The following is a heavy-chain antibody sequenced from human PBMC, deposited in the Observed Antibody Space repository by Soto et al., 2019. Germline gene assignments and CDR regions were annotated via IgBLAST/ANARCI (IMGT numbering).Heavy chain of an antibody. CDR1: GYTFTSYG. D-gene: IGHD2-15*01. V-gene: IGHV1-18*01. J-gene: IGHJ5*02. CDR2: ISAYNGNT. Sequence: QVQLVQSGAEVKKPGASVKVSCKASGYTFTSYGISWVRQAPGQGLEWMGWISAYNGNTNYAQKLQGRVTMTTDTSTSTAYMELRSLRSDDTAVYYCARDLRGAVAATGMGASRGRYNWFDPWGQGTLVTVSS. CDR3: ARDLRGAVAATGMGASRGRYNWFDP.